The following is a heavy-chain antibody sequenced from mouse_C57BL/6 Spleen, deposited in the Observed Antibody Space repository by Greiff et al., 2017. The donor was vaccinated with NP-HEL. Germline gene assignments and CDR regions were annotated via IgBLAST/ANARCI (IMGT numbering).Heavy chain of an antibody. CDR1: GFTFSDYG. J-gene: IGHJ4*01. CDR2: ISSGSSTI. Sequence: EVKLMESGGGLVKPGGSLKLSCAASGFTFSDYGMHWVRQAPEKGLEWVAYISSGSSTIYYADTVKGRFTISRDNAKNTLVLQMTSLRSGDTAMYYGARSSSYAMDYWGQGTSVTVAS. D-gene: IGHD1-1*01. CDR3: ARSSSYAMDY. V-gene: IGHV5-17*01.